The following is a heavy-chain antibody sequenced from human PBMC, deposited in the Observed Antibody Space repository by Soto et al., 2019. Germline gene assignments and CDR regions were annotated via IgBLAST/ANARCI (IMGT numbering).Heavy chain of an antibody. CDR1: GFTFSRYN. D-gene: IGHD2-21*02. CDR2: ISFDGTKR. J-gene: IGHJ4*02. CDR3: ARDPFSCGKDCYADS. Sequence: VGSLRLSCAASGFTFSRYNMHWVRQAPGKGLEWVASISFDGTKRYYADSVNGRFTISRDNFKNTLYLPMNSLRPEDTAVHYCARDPFSCGKDCYADSWGQGTLVTVSS. V-gene: IGHV3-30*04.